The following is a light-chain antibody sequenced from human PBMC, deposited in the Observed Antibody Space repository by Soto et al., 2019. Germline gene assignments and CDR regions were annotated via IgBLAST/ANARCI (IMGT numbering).Light chain of an antibody. CDR2: EVN. Sequence: QSALTQPPSASGSPGQSVTISCTGTSSDVGGYKYVSWYQQHPGKAPKLMIYEVNKRPSGVPDRFSGSKSGNTASLTVSGLQAEDDADYYCNSYAGSNNVVFGGGTQLTVL. CDR1: SSDVGGYKY. CDR3: NSYAGSNNVV. V-gene: IGLV2-8*01. J-gene: IGLJ2*01.